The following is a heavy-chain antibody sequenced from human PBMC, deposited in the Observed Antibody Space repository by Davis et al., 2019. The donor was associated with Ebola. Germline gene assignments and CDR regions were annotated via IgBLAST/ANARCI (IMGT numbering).Heavy chain of an antibody. J-gene: IGHJ3*02. CDR1: GYTFTSYA. Sequence: ASVKVSCKASGYTFTSYAMHWVRQAPGQRLEWMGWINAGNGNTKYSQKFQGRVTITRDTSASTAYMELSSLRSEDTAVYYCASPYPYSSGWGVFAFDIWGQGTMVTVSS. D-gene: IGHD6-19*01. CDR3: ASPYPYSSGWGVFAFDI. CDR2: INAGNGNT. V-gene: IGHV1-3*01.